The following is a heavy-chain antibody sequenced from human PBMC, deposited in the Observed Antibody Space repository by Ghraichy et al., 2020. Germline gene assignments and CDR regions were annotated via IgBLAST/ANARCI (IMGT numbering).Heavy chain of an antibody. V-gene: IGHV3-7*01. CDR2: INQDASDD. CDR1: GFSFSSYW. D-gene: IGHD2/OR15-2a*01. Sequence: GGSLRLSCAASGFSFSSYWMTWVRQAPGKGLEWVANINQDASDDFCVDSLKGRFTISRDNGKDSLYLQIKSLRVEDTAVYYCARGAVITDALDVWGHGTRVSVSS. CDR3: ARGAVITDALDV. J-gene: IGHJ3*01.